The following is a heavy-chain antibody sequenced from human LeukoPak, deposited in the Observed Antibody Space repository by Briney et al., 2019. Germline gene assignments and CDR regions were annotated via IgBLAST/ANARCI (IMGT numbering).Heavy chain of an antibody. J-gene: IGHJ5*02. CDR3: ARAHTPYDFWSGYYSTNWFDP. CDR1: GGSISSGSYY. V-gene: IGHV4-61*02. Sequence: TLSLTCTVSGGSISSGSYYWSWIRQPAGKGLEWIGRIYTSGSTNYNPSLESRVTISVDTSKNQFSLKLRSVTAADTAVYYCARAHTPYDFWSGYYSTNWFDPWGQGTLVTVSS. CDR2: IYTSGST. D-gene: IGHD3-3*01.